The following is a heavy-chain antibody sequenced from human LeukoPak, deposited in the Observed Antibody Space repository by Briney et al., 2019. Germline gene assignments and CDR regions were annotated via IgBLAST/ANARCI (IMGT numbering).Heavy chain of an antibody. D-gene: IGHD2-2*01. CDR2: IYHSGST. V-gene: IGHV4-59*08. J-gene: IGHJ4*02. CDR1: GGSISSYY. CDR3: ARHAAFAEYQSLLTHFDY. Sequence: PSETLSLTCTVSGGSISSYYWSWIRQPPGKRLEWIGYIYHSGSTNYNSSLKSRVTISVDTSKNQFSLKLSSVTAADTAVYYCARHAAFAEYQSLLTHFDYWGQGTLVTVSS.